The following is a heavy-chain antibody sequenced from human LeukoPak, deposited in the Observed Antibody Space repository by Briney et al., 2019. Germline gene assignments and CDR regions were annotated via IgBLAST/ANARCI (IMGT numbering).Heavy chain of an antibody. CDR3: ARGGRQLDYNWFDP. D-gene: IGHD6-6*01. CDR2: IIPIFGTA. V-gene: IGHV1-69*05. CDR1: GGTFSSYA. J-gene: IGHJ5*02. Sequence: SVKVSCKASGGTFSSYAISWVRQAPGQGLEWMGGIIPIFGTANYAQKFQDRVTITTDESTSTAYMELSSLRSEDTAVYYCARGGRQLDYNWFDPWGQGTLVTVSS.